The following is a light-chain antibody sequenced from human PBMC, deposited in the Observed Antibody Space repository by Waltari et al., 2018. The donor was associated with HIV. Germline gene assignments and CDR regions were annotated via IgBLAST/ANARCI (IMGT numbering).Light chain of an antibody. J-gene: IGKJ4*01. V-gene: IGKV1-33*01. CDR2: DAS. Sequence: DIQMTQSPSSLSASVGDRVTITCQASQDISNHLNWYQQKPGKAPKLLIYDASNLETGVPSRFSGSGSGTDFTFTISSLQPEDIATYYCQQYDNLPLTFGGGTKVE. CDR1: QDISNH. CDR3: QQYDNLPLT.